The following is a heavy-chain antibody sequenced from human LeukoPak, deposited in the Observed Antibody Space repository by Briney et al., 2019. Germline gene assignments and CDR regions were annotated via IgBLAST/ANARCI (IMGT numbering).Heavy chain of an antibody. V-gene: IGHV3-43*01. CDR1: GFTFDDYT. CDR2: ISWDGRST. D-gene: IGHD3-22*01. CDR3: AKDIYYYDSSGLPDI. Sequence: GGSLRLSCAASGFTFDDYTMHWVRQAPGKGLEWVSLISWDGRSTYYADSVKGRFTISRDNSKNSLYLQMNSLRTEDTALYYCAKDIYYYDSSGLPDIWGQGTMVTVSS. J-gene: IGHJ3*02.